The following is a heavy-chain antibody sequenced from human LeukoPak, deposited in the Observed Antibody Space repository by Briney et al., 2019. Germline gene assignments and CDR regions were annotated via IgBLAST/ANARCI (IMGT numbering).Heavy chain of an antibody. CDR1: GGSFNFYY. Sequence: SETLSLTCTVFGGSFNFYYWSWIRQSPGKGLEWIGEVTHSGSTNYNPSLRSRVTMSANTAKNQFSLNLTSVTAADTAVYYCARAPVAGTSRGWFDPWGQGTLVTVSS. CDR3: ARAPVAGTSRGWFDP. D-gene: IGHD6-19*01. CDR2: VTHSGST. V-gene: IGHV4-34*01. J-gene: IGHJ5*02.